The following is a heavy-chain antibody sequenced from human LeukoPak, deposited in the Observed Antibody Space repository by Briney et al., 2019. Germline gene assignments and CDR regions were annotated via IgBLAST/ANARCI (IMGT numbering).Heavy chain of an antibody. CDR2: TYYRCKWYN. J-gene: IGHJ4*02. CDR3: ARYCGLGVPDF. Sequence: PSETLSLTCAISGGSVCSYCASWNWIRQSPSRDFLGLGRTYYRCKWYNDYEVLVRGRITGNADTCKNQFPLLLTSVTPEDTAGYYSARYCGLGVPDFWGQGTLVTVSS. V-gene: IGHV6-1*01. CDR1: GGSVCSYCAS. D-gene: IGHD2-21*01.